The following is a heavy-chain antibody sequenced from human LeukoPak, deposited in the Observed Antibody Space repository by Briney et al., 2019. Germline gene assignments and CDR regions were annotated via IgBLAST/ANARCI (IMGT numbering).Heavy chain of an antibody. CDR1: GGSISSGSYY. J-gene: IGHJ4*02. V-gene: IGHV4-61*02. D-gene: IGHD4-23*01. Sequence: PSQTLSLTCTVSGGSISSGSYYWSWIRQPAGKGLEWIGRIYTSGSTNYNPSLKSRVTISVDPSKNQFSLKLSSVTAADTAVYYCARDRWEPSPLPFDWGQGTLVTVSS. CDR3: ARDRWEPSPLPFD. CDR2: IYTSGST.